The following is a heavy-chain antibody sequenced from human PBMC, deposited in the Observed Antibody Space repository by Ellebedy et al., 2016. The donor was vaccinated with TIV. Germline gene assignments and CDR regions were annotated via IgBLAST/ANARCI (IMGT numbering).Heavy chain of an antibody. Sequence: SETLSLXXTVSGGSISSYYWSWIRQPPGKGLEWIGYIYYSGSTNYNPSLKSRVTISVDTSKNHFSLNLSSVTAADTAVYYCARATYGQMELDHWGQGTLVTVSS. V-gene: IGHV4-59*12. CDR2: IYYSGST. J-gene: IGHJ4*02. CDR3: ARATYGQMELDH. CDR1: GGSISSYY. D-gene: IGHD3-10*01.